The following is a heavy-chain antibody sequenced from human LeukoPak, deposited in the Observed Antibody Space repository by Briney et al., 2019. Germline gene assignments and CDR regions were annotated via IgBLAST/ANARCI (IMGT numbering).Heavy chain of an antibody. D-gene: IGHD3-16*01. CDR1: GFTFDDYA. J-gene: IGHJ3*02. Sequence: GGSLRLSCAASGFTFDDYAMHWVRQAPGKGLEWVSGISWNSGSIGYADSVKGRFTISRDNAKNSLYLQMNSLRAEDTALYYCAKDASALGAAFDIWGQGTMVTVSS. V-gene: IGHV3-9*01. CDR3: AKDASALGAAFDI. CDR2: ISWNSGSI.